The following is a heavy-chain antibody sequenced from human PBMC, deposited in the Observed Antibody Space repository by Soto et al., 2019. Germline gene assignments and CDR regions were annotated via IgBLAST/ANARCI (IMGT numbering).Heavy chain of an antibody. CDR1: GYTFTSYG. V-gene: IGHV1-18*01. Sequence: ASVKVSCKASGYTFTSYGISWVRQAPGQGLEWMGWISAYNGNTNYAQKLQGRVTMTTDTSTSTAYMELRSLRSDDTAVYYCARYRIRLQRPPFDYWGQGTLVTVSS. D-gene: IGHD3-16*02. J-gene: IGHJ4*02. CDR2: ISAYNGNT. CDR3: ARYRIRLQRPPFDY.